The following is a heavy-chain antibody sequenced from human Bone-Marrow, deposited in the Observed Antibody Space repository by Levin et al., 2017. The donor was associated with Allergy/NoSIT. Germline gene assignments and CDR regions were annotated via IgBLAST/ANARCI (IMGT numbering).Heavy chain of an antibody. CDR1: GYTFTALH. J-gene: IGHJ4*02. CDR2: INPNSGAT. CDR3: VRRGGGTWDLDY. V-gene: IGHV1-2*06. D-gene: IGHD1-26*01. Sequence: ASVKVSCKTSGYTFTALHVHWVRQAPGQGLEWMGRINPNSGATDYARKFQGRVNMTRDMSIRTVYLELATLRSDDTAVFFCVRRGGGTWDLDYWGQGTLVTVSS.